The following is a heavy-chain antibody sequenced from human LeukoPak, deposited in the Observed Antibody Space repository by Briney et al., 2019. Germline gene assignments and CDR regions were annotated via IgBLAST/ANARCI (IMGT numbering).Heavy chain of an antibody. CDR2: TNPNSGGT. V-gene: IGHV1-2*02. CDR3: AKSPLRYFDWLSDRKYFDY. D-gene: IGHD3-9*01. CDR1: GYTFTCYY. J-gene: IGHJ4*02. Sequence: ASVKVSCKASGYTFTCYYMHWVRQAPGQGLEWMGWTNPNSGGTNYAQKFQGRVTMTRDTSISTAYMELSRLRSDDTAVYYCAKSPLRYFDWLSDRKYFDYWGQGTLVTVSS.